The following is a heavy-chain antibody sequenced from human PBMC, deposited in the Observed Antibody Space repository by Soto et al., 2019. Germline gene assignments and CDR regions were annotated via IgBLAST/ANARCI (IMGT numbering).Heavy chain of an antibody. V-gene: IGHV3-30*18. Sequence: ESGGGVVQPGRSLRLSCAASGFTFSSYGMHWVRQAPGKGLEWVAVISYDGSNKYYADSVKGRFTISRDNSKNTLYLQMNSLRAEDTAVYYCAKEAGYSYGHNWFDPWGQGTLVTVSS. CDR2: ISYDGSNK. CDR3: AKEAGYSYGHNWFDP. CDR1: GFTFSSYG. J-gene: IGHJ5*02. D-gene: IGHD5-18*01.